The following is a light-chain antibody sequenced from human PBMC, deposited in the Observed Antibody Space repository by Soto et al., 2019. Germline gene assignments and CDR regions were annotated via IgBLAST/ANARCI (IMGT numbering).Light chain of an antibody. CDR2: GAS. CDR3: QPYASFLRT. CDR1: QSVSSSY. Sequence: EIVLTQSPGTLSMSAEERATLSCRASQSVSSSYLAWYQQKPGQAPRLLIYGASRRATGIPDRFSGSGSGTDFTLTISRLEPEDFAVYYCQPYASFLRTFGQGTKVEIK. V-gene: IGKV3-20*01. J-gene: IGKJ1*01.